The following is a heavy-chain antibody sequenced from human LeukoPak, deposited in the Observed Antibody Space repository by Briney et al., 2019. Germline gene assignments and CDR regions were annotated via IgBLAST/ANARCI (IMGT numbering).Heavy chain of an antibody. J-gene: IGHJ4*02. CDR3: AKDKVRKGYTYGTFDY. V-gene: IGHV3-9*03. CDR1: GFIFDDYA. Sequence: GGSLRLSCAASGFIFDDYAMHWVRQAPGKGLEWVSGISWNNDKIDYADSVKGRFTISRDNAKNSLYLQMNSLRAEDIAFYYCAKDKVRKGYTYGTFDYWGQGTLVTVSS. D-gene: IGHD5-18*01. CDR2: ISWNNDKI.